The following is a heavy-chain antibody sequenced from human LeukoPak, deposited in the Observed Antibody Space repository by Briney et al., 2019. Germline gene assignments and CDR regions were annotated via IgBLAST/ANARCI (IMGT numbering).Heavy chain of an antibody. CDR3: VRAVHHLFYSDSSGYYGDAFDV. CDR1: GFSVRTNY. Sequence: GGSLRLSCAASGFSVRTNYMSWVRQAPGKGLEWVSVIYSGGTIRYADSVKGRFTISRDNSRDTLHLQMNSLGVDDTAVYYSVRAVHHLFYSDSSGYYGDAFDVWGQGTVVTVSS. CDR2: IYSGGTI. V-gene: IGHV3-53*01. D-gene: IGHD3-22*01. J-gene: IGHJ3*01.